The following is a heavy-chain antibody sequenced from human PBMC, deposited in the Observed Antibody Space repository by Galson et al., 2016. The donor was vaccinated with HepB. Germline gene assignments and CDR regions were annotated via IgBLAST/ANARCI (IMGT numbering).Heavy chain of an antibody. J-gene: IGHJ4*02. D-gene: IGHD1-26*01. Sequence: SLRLSCAASGFSFSSYSMNWVRQAPGKGPEWVSFIHSDDSTYYADSVEGRFTISRDNSKNTVYLQMNSLRTDDTALYYCARAGWEFREGIDYWGQGTLVTVSS. CDR1: GFSFSSYS. CDR2: IHSDDST. CDR3: ARAGWEFREGIDY. V-gene: IGHV3-66*02.